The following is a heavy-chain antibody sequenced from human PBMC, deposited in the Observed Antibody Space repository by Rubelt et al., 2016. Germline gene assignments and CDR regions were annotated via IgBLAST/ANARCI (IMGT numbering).Heavy chain of an antibody. J-gene: IGHJ4*02. Sequence: EVQLVESGGGLVQPGGSLRLSCAASGFTFSSYWMHWVRQAPGKGLVWVSRIDSDGSSTSYAASVKGRFTISRDNARNTLYQQMNGLRAEDTAVYYCARVVYGSGDYWGQGTLVTVSS. D-gene: IGHD3-10*01. CDR3: ARVVYGSGDY. V-gene: IGHV3-74*02. CDR2: IDSDGSST. CDR1: GFTFSSYW.